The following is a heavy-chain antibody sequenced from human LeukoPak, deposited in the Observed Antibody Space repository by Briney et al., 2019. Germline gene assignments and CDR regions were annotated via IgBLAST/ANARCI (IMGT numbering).Heavy chain of an antibody. D-gene: IGHD3-3*01. CDR2: INHSGST. CDR1: GGSFSGYY. Sequence: SETPSLTCAVYGGSFSGYYWSWIRQPPGKGLEWIGEINHSGSTNYNPSLKSRVTISVDTSKNQFSLKLSSVTAADTAVYYCARGLRVIDFWSGYSCFFDYWGQGTLVTVSS. J-gene: IGHJ4*02. CDR3: ARGLRVIDFWSGYSCFFDY. V-gene: IGHV4-34*01.